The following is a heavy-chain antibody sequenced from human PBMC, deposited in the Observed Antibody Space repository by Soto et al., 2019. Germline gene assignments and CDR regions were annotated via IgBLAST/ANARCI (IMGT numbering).Heavy chain of an antibody. V-gene: IGHV1-24*01. CDR2: FDPEDGET. Sequence: ASVKVSCKVSGYTLTELSMHWVRQAPGKGLEWMGGFDPEDGETIYAQKFQGRVTMTEDTSTDTAYMELSSLRSEDTAVYYCARDQAFPAPSGEPYYYYGMDVWGQGTTVTVSS. CDR1: GYTLTELS. CDR3: ARDQAFPAPSGEPYYYYGMDV. J-gene: IGHJ6*02. D-gene: IGHD2-15*01.